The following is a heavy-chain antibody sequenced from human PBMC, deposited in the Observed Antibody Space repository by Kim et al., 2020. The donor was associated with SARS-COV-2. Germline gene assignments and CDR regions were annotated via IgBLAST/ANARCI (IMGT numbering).Heavy chain of an antibody. J-gene: IGHJ3*02. CDR3: ARAVPAYYDYIWGSYRYPSGDAFDI. CDR2: IKQDGSEK. Sequence: GGSLRLSCAASGFTFSSYWMSWVRQAPGKGLEWVANIKQDGSEKYYVDSVKGRFTISRDNAKNSLYLQMNSLRAEDTAVYYCARAVPAYYDYIWGSYRYPSGDAFDIWGQGTMVTVSS. CDR1: GFTFSSYW. D-gene: IGHD3-16*02. V-gene: IGHV3-7*01.